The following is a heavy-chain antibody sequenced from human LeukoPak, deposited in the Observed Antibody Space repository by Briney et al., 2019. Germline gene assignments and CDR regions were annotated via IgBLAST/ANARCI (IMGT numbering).Heavy chain of an antibody. V-gene: IGHV1-8*02. J-gene: IGHJ4*02. Sequence: ASVKVSCKASGGTFSSYAISWVRQAPGQGLEWMGWMNPNSGNTGYAQKFQGRVTMTRNTSISTAYMELSSLRSEDTAVYYCARVGGSGSYSFDYWGQGTLVTVSS. CDR3: ARVGGSGSYSFDY. D-gene: IGHD3-10*01. CDR1: GGTFSSYA. CDR2: MNPNSGNT.